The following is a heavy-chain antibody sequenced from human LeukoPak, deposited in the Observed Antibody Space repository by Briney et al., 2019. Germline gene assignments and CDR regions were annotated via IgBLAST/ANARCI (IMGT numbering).Heavy chain of an antibody. Sequence: GGSLRPSCAASGFTVSSNYMSWVRQAPGKGLEWVSVIYSGGSTYYADSVKGRFTISRDNSKNTLYLQMNSLRAEDTAVYYCAAEYYDILTGYYGYFQHWGQGTLVTVSS. CDR2: IYSGGST. CDR3: AAEYYDILTGYYGYFQH. D-gene: IGHD3-9*01. CDR1: GFTVSSNY. J-gene: IGHJ1*01. V-gene: IGHV3-66*02.